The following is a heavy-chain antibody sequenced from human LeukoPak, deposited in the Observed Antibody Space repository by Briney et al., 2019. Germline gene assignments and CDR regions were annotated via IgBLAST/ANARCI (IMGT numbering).Heavy chain of an antibody. CDR3: ARGIFGVVMEPFVY. V-gene: IGHV4-4*07. CDR2: IYTSGST. J-gene: IGHJ4*02. Sequence: SETLSLTCTVSGGSISSYYWSWIRQPAGKGLEWIGRIYTSGSTNYNPSLKSRVAMSVDTSKNQFSLKLSSVTAADTAVYYCARGIFGVVMEPFVYWGQGTLVTVSS. CDR1: GGSISSYY. D-gene: IGHD3-3*01.